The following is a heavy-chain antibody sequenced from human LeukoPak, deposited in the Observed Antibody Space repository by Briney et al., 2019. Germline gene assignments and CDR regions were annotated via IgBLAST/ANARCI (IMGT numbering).Heavy chain of an antibody. Sequence: GRCLSPSWSPLAPSVVSTYTGCGRPPPGEGMGWVSVIYSGGSTYYADSVKGRFTISRDNPKNTLYLQMNSLRAEDTAVYYCAREGARHDAFDIWGQGTMVTVSS. D-gene: IGHD1-26*01. CDR1: APSVVSTY. CDR2: IYSGGST. CDR3: AREGARHDAFDI. J-gene: IGHJ3*02. V-gene: IGHV3-53*01.